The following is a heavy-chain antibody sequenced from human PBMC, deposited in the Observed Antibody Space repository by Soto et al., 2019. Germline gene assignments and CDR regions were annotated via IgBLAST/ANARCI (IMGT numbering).Heavy chain of an antibody. CDR1: GYTFTSYY. CDR3: ARENCSSTSCYGLFDY. Sequence: ASVKVSCKASGYTFTSYYMHWVRQAPGQGLEWMGIINPSGGSTSYAQKFQGRVTMTRDTSMSTVYMELSSLRSEDTAVYYCARENCSSTSCYGLFDYWGQGTLVTVSS. V-gene: IGHV1-46*01. CDR2: INPSGGST. J-gene: IGHJ4*02. D-gene: IGHD2-2*01.